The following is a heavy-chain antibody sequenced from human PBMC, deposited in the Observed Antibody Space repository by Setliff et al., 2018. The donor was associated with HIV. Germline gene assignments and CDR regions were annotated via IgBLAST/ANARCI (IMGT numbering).Heavy chain of an antibody. V-gene: IGHV4-4*09. CDR1: DDSFSNYD. J-gene: IGHJ4*02. CDR3: ARLGRAIDDGGSSLRLDF. CDR2: ISSSGTT. D-gene: IGHD2-21*01. Sequence: PSETLSLTCVVSDDSFSNYDWTWIRQSPGKALEWIGYISSSGTTNYNPSLRSRVTISMETSITRFSLWLRSATAADTATYFCARLGRAIDDGGSSLRLDFWGQGMLVTVSS.